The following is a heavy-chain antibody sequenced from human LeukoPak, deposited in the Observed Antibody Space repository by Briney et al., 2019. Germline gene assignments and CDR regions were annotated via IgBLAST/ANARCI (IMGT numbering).Heavy chain of an antibody. J-gene: IGHJ4*02. CDR1: GFTFSAYS. CDR3: AREDTYGYGNDY. CDR2: ISGSSTYI. D-gene: IGHD5-18*01. Sequence: GGSLRLSCAAAGFTFSAYSMNWVRQAPGKGLEWVSSISGSSTYIYYADSVKGRFIISRDNAKNSLYPQMNSLRAEDTAVYYCAREDTYGYGNDYWGQGTLVTVSS. V-gene: IGHV3-21*01.